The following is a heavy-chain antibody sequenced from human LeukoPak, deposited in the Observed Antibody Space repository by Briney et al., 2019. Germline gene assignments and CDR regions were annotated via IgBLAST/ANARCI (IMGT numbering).Heavy chain of an antibody. D-gene: IGHD1-26*01. CDR3: ARHLSGAHTAFDY. V-gene: IGHV4-59*08. Sequence: SESLSLTCAASGFTFSSYGRNWVRQPPGKGLEWIAYIYYSGITNYNPSVKIRVTISVNTSKNQFSLKLSSVTAADTAVYYCARHLSGAHTAFDYWGQGNLVTVSS. CDR1: GFTFSSYG. J-gene: IGHJ4*02. CDR2: IYYSGIT.